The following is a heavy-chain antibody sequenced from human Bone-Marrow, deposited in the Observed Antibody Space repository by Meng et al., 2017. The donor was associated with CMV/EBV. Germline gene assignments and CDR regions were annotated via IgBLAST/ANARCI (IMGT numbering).Heavy chain of an antibody. D-gene: IGHD2-2*01. Sequence: GGSLRLSCAASGFTFSMYSMNWVRQAPGKELEWVSYISSSSTYIYYADSVKGRFTISRDNAEKSLYLQMNSLTAEDTAMYYCAKVDRVPAAPGNDAFDIWGQGTMVTVSS. V-gene: IGHV3-21*01. CDR1: GFTFSMYS. CDR3: AKVDRVPAAPGNDAFDI. CDR2: ISSSSTYI. J-gene: IGHJ3*02.